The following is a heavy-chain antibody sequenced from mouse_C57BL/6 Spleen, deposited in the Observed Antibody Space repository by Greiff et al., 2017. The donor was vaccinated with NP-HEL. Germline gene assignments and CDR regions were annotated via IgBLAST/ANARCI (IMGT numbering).Heavy chain of an antibody. Sequence: QVQLKQSGPELVKPGASVKISCKASGYAFSSSWMNWVKQRPGKGLECIGRIYPGDGDTNYNGKFKGKATLTADKSSSTAYMQLSSLTSEDSAVYFCARTGSSYWYFDVWGTGTTVTVSS. D-gene: IGHD1-1*01. V-gene: IGHV1-82*01. CDR3: ARTGSSYWYFDV. J-gene: IGHJ1*03. CDR1: GYAFSSSW. CDR2: IYPGDGDT.